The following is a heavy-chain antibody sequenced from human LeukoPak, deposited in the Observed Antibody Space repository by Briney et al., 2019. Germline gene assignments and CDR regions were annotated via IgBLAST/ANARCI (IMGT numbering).Heavy chain of an antibody. Sequence: GASVKVSCKASGYSSTDNYMHWMRQAPGLGLEWMGWINPYSGDTKYAQKFQARVTLSRDTSISTAYMELRSLRSDDTAVYYCARYFSWEQQLYENWFDPWGQGTLVTVSS. J-gene: IGHJ5*02. CDR1: GYSSTDNY. D-gene: IGHD6-13*01. CDR3: ARYFSWEQQLYENWFDP. V-gene: IGHV1-2*02. CDR2: INPYSGDT.